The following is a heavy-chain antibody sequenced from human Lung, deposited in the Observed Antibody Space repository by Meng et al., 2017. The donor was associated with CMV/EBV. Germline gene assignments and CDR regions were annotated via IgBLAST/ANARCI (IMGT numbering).Heavy chain of an antibody. Sequence: EVHLVESGGGLVKPGGSLRLSCSASGFSLSTYGMNWVRQAPGKGLEWVSSISSRGGYIYYADSVKGRFTISRDNAKNSLYLQMNSLTAEDTAVYYCATDESEQQLVTRPNWFDSWGQGTLVTVSS. V-gene: IGHV3-21*01. J-gene: IGHJ5*01. D-gene: IGHD6-13*01. CDR1: GFSLSTYG. CDR3: ATDESEQQLVTRPNWFDS. CDR2: ISSRGGYI.